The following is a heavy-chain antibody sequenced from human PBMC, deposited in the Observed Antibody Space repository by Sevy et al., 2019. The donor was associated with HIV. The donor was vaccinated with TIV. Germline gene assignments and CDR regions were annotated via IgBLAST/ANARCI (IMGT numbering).Heavy chain of an antibody. D-gene: IGHD6-19*01. CDR1: GFTFGDFA. V-gene: IGHV3-49*03. CDR3: TRGWIAVTRGRFNWLDP. CDR2: IRAEAYGGTP. Sequence: GGSLRLSCTTSGFTFGDFAMSWFRQAPGKGLEWVGFIRAEAYGGTPEHAASVKGRFTISRDDSKNITYLQMDSLETEDTAVYFCTRGWIAVTRGRFNWLDPWGQGTQVTVSS. J-gene: IGHJ5*02.